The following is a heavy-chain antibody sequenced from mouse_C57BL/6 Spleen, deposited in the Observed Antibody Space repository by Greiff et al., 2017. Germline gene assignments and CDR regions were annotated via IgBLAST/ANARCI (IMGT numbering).Heavy chain of an antibody. CDR2: IDPEDGET. CDR1: GFNIKDYY. CDR3: ARDYYGSSLLDFDV. J-gene: IGHJ1*03. V-gene: IGHV14-2*01. Sequence: VQLQQSGAELVKPGASVKLSCTASGFNIKDYYMHWVKQRTEQGLEWIGRIDPEDGETKYAPKFQGKATLTVDKPSSTAYMQLSSLTSEDSAVYYCARDYYGSSLLDFDVWGTGTTVTVSS. D-gene: IGHD1-1*01.